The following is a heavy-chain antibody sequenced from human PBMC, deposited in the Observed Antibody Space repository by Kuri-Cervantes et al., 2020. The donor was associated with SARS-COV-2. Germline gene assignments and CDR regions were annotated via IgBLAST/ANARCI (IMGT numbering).Heavy chain of an antibody. V-gene: IGHV3-21*01. CDR1: GFTVSSNY. CDR2: IGSRSSYI. Sequence: GGSLRLSCAASGFTVSSNYMSWVRQAPGKGLEWVSSIGSRSSYIYYAESVKGRFTISRDSAKNSLYLQMNSLRAEDTAVYYCARDYYDSSGYLPYYYYYGMDVWGQGTTVTVSS. J-gene: IGHJ6*02. CDR3: ARDYYDSSGYLPYYYYYGMDV. D-gene: IGHD3-22*01.